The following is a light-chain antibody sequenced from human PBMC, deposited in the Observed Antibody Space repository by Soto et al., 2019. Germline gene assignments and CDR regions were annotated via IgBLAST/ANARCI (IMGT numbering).Light chain of an antibody. V-gene: IGKV1-5*01. CDR1: QSISSW. CDR2: DAS. J-gene: IGKJ1*01. CDR3: QQYNSYSGT. Sequence: DIQMTQSPSTLSASVGDRVTITCRASQSISSWLAWYQQKPGKAPKLLIYDASSLESGVPSRFSGSRSGKEFTLTISSLQSDDFATYYCQQYNSYSGTFGQVSKVEIK.